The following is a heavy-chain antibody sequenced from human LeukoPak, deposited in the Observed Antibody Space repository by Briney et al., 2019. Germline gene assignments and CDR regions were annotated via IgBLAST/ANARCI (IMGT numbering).Heavy chain of an antibody. CDR2: INPSDSDT. CDR1: GYSFTNYW. Sequence: GESLQISCKGSGYSFTNYWIGWVRQMPGKGLEWMGIINPSDSDTRYSPSFQGQVTISADKSTSTAYLQWSSLKASDTAMYYCARQGTTVTHEGAFDIWGQGTMVPVS. J-gene: IGHJ3*02. CDR3: ARQGTTVTHEGAFDI. V-gene: IGHV5-51*01. D-gene: IGHD4-17*01.